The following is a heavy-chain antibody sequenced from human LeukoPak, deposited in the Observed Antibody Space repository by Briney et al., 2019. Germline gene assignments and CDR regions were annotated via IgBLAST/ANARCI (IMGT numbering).Heavy chain of an antibody. D-gene: IGHD2-15*01. V-gene: IGHV3-21*01. J-gene: IGHJ4*02. CDR2: ISSEATNI. Sequence: GGSLRLSCAASGFTFSIYGMSWVRQAPGKGLEWVSSISSEATNIYYADSVKGRFTISRDNAMNSLFLEMNSLRVEDTAVYYCARDGSGSGDCWGQGTLVTVSS. CDR3: ARDGSGSGDC. CDR1: GFTFSIYG.